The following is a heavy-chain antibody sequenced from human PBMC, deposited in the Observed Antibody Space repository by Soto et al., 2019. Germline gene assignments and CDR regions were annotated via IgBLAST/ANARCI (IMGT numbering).Heavy chain of an antibody. CDR2: INPSGGST. V-gene: IGHV1-46*01. D-gene: IGHD3-22*01. CDR1: GYTFTSYY. J-gene: IGHJ5*02. Sequence: QVQLVQSGAEVKKPGASVKVSCKASGYTFTSYYMHWVRQAPGQGLEWMGIINPSGGSTSYAQKFQGRVTMTRDTYTSTVYMELSSLRSEDTAVYYCARVALPYYYDSSGYSPGNWFDPWGQGTLVTVSS. CDR3: ARVALPYYYDSSGYSPGNWFDP.